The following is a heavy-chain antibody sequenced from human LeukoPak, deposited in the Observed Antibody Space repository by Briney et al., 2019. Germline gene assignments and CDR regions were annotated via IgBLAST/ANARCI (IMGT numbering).Heavy chain of an antibody. CDR1: GFTFSSYA. V-gene: IGHV3-23*01. CDR3: AKWGDYDILTGYYVSDF. J-gene: IGHJ4*02. Sequence: GASLRLSCAASGFTFSSYAMSWVRQAPGKGLEWVSAISGSGGSTYYADSVKGRFTISRDNSKNTLYVEMNTLRAEDTAVYYCAKWGDYDILTGYYVSDFWGQGTLVTVSS. CDR2: ISGSGGST. D-gene: IGHD3-9*01.